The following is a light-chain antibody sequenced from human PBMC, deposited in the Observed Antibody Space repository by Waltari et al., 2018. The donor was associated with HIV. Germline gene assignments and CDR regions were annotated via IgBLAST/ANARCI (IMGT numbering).Light chain of an antibody. CDR3: SSYAGSSTFVI. CDR1: SSDVGTYKH. Sequence: QSALTQPASVSGSPGQSITISCTGSSSDVGTYKHVSWYQQHPGKAPRLIIYEVSKRPSGVSNRYSASKSGKTVSLTVSGLRAEDEADYYCSSYAGSSTFVIFGGGTKLTVL. CDR2: EVS. V-gene: IGLV2-23*02. J-gene: IGLJ2*01.